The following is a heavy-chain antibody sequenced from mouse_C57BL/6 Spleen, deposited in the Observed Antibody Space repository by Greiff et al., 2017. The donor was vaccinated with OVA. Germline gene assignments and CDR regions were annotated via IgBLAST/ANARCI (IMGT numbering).Heavy chain of an antibody. D-gene: IGHD2-5*01. V-gene: IGHV1-20*01. Sequence: EVQGVESGPELVKPGDSVKISCKASGYSFTGYFMNWVMQSHGKSLEWIGRINPYNGDTFYNQKFKGKATLTVDKSSSTAHMELRSLTSEDSAVYYCARSGSNYGYFDVWGTGTTVTVSS. CDR3: ARSGSNYGYFDV. J-gene: IGHJ1*03. CDR1: GYSFTGYF. CDR2: INPYNGDT.